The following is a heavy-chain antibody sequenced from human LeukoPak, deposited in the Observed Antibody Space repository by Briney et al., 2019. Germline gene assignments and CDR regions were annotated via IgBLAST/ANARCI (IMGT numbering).Heavy chain of an antibody. D-gene: IGHD6-13*01. J-gene: IGHJ4*02. CDR1: GYTFTGYY. V-gene: IGHV1-69*02. CDR3: ASGPGIAAAH. CDR2: IIPILGIA. Sequence: SVKVSCKASGYTFTGYYMHWVRQAPGQGLEWMGRIIPILGIANYAQKFQGRVTITADKSTSTAYMELSSLRSEDTAVYYCASGPGIAAAHWGQGTLVTVSS.